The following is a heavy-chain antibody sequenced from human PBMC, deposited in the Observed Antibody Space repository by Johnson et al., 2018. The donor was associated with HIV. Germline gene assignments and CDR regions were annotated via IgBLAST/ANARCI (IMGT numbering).Heavy chain of an antibody. CDR1: GFAFSTYW. Sequence: EVQLVESGGGLVQPGGSLRLSCAASGFAFSTYWMVWVRQVPGKRPVWVARIYNDGSRTTYADSVWGRFSISRDNAKSSLCLQMNSLSVDDTAVYYCARDDDYSRVRAFDFWGQGTTVTVSS. J-gene: IGHJ3*01. V-gene: IGHV3-74*03. D-gene: IGHD4-11*01. CDR3: ARDDDYSRVRAFDF. CDR2: IYNDGSRT.